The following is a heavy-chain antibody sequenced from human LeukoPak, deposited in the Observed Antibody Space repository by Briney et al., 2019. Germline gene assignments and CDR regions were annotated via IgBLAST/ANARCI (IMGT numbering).Heavy chain of an antibody. Sequence: SETLSLTCAVYGGSFSGYYWSWIRQPPGKGLEWIGEINHSGSTNYNPSLKSRVTISVDTSKNQFSLKLSSVTAADTAVYYCARTRRWIQLWLPFDPWGQGTLVTVSS. D-gene: IGHD5-18*01. CDR2: INHSGST. J-gene: IGHJ5*02. CDR1: GGSFSGYY. CDR3: ARTRRWIQLWLPFDP. V-gene: IGHV4-34*01.